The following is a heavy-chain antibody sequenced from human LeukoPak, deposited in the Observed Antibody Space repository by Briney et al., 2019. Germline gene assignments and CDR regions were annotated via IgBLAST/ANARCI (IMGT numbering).Heavy chain of an antibody. J-gene: IGHJ3*02. CDR2: ISSSSSYI. CDR1: GFIFSTYS. Sequence: GGSLRLSCAASGFIFSTYSMSWVRQAPGKGLEWVSSISSSSSYIHYADSVKGRFTISRDNAQNSLYLQMNSLRAEDTAVYYCARASGIAAAGTAGAFDIWGQGTMVTVSS. CDR3: ARASGIAAAGTAGAFDI. D-gene: IGHD6-13*01. V-gene: IGHV3-21*04.